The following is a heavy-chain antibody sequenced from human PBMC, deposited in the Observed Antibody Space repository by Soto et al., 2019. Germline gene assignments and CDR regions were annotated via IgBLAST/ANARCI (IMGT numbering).Heavy chain of an antibody. D-gene: IGHD1-26*01. Sequence: QVQLVQSGAEVKKPGASVKVSCKASGYTFTSYGISWVGQAPGQGLEWMGWSSANNGNAQYAQKLQGRSTMTTATSTSTAYMELRSPRSDDTAVYYCARDLHVGALDYWGQGTLVTVSS. V-gene: IGHV1-18*01. J-gene: IGHJ4*02. CDR3: ARDLHVGALDY. CDR1: GYTFTSYG. CDR2: SSANNGNA.